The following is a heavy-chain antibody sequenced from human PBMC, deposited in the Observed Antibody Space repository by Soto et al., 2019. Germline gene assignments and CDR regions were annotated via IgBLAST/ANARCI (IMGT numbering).Heavy chain of an antibody. D-gene: IGHD5-12*01. J-gene: IGHJ3*02. CDR3: ARGLVADDAFDI. CDR1: GGSISSGDYY. CDR2: IYYSGST. Sequence: QVQLQESGPGLVKPSQTLSLTCTVSGGSISSGDYYWSWIRQPPGKGLEWIGYIYYSGSTYYNPSLTSRVTISVDTSKNQFALKLSSVTAADTAVYYCARGLVADDAFDIWGQGTMVTVSS. V-gene: IGHV4-30-4*01.